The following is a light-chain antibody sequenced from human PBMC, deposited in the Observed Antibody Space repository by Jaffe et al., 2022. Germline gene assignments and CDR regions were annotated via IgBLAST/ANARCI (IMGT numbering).Light chain of an antibody. CDR1: QSVLYSSNNKNY. CDR2: WAS. J-gene: IGKJ3*01. V-gene: IGKV4-1*01. CDR3: QQYYSTPFT. Sequence: DFVMTQSPDSLAVSLGERATINCKSSQSVLYSSNNKNYLAWYQQKPGQPPKLLIYWASTRESGVPDRFSGSGSGTDFTLTISSLQAEDVAVYYCQQYYSTPFTFGPGTKVDIK.